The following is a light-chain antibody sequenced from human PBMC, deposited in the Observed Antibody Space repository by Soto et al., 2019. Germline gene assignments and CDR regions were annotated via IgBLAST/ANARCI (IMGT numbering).Light chain of an antibody. J-gene: IGKJ2*01. CDR1: QTISSS. CDR3: QQYDSYSPYT. Sequence: DIQMTQFPPTLSASIGDRVTITCRASQTISSSFAWYQQKPGKAPKLLIYKASTLETGVPSRFSGSGSGTEFTLTISSLQPDDFATYYCQQYDSYSPYTFGQGTRLELK. V-gene: IGKV1-5*03. CDR2: KAS.